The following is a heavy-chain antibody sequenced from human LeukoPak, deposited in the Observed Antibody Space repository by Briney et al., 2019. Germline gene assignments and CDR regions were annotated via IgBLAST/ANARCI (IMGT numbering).Heavy chain of an antibody. CDR2: LYSGGST. CDR3: ARDPPRGFGNAFDI. CDR1: GFTVSSNY. Sequence: PGGSLRLSCVASGFTVSSNYMNWVRQAPGKGLEWVSVLYSGGSTKYAESVKGRFTISRDNSENTLYLQMNSLRVEDTAMYFCARDPPRGFGNAFDIWGQGTMVTVSP. V-gene: IGHV3-53*01. D-gene: IGHD2-15*01. J-gene: IGHJ3*02.